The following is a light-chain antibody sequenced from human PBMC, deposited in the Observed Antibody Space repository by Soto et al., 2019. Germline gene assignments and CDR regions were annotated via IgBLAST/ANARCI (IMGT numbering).Light chain of an antibody. CDR2: DVS. CDR1: SSDVGRYNY. Sequence: QSVLTQPRSVSGSPGQSVTISCTGTSSDVGRYNYVSWYQQRPGKVPKVMIYDVSKWPSGVPDRFSGSKSGNTASLTISGLHAEDEADYYCCSYAGSYSWVFGGGTKVTVL. J-gene: IGLJ3*02. V-gene: IGLV2-11*01. CDR3: CSYAGSYSWV.